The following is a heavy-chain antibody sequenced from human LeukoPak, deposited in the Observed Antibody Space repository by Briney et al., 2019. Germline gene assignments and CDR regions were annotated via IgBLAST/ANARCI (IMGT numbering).Heavy chain of an antibody. Sequence: PGGSLRLSCAASGFTFSSYAMHWVRQAPGKGLEWVAVISYDGSNKYYADSVKGRFTISRDNSKNTLYLQMNSLRAEDTAVYYCARALGEIVVVVAASDAIDYWGQGTLVTVSS. CDR3: ARALGEIVVVVAASDAIDY. D-gene: IGHD2-15*01. V-gene: IGHV3-30-3*01. J-gene: IGHJ4*02. CDR2: ISYDGSNK. CDR1: GFTFSSYA.